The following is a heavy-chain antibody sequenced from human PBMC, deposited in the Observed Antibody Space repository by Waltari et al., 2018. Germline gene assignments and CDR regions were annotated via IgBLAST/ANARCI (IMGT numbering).Heavy chain of an antibody. CDR2: DNTNSETP. D-gene: IGHD3-22*01. J-gene: IGHJ6*02. V-gene: IGHV7-4-1*02. CDR3: ARDGASSSRGYYYALDV. Sequence: QLVQSGSELKSPGASVKVSCKASGYPFNRFGINWVRQAPGQGLEWMGWDNTNSETPAYAQDFRGRFVFSLDTSASTAYLQISSLKADDTAVYYCARDGASSSRGYYYALDVWGQGTTVTVSS. CDR1: GYPFNRFG.